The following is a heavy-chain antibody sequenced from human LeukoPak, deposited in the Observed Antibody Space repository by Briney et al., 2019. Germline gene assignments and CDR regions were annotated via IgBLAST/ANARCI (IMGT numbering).Heavy chain of an antibody. V-gene: IGHV1-69*01. Sequence: SVKVSCKASGGTFSSYALSWVRQAPGQGLEWMGGIIPIFGSANYAQKFQGRVTITADESTSTAYMELSSLRSEDTAVYYCAREESDYDNWFDPWGQGTLVTVSS. CDR2: IIPIFGSA. D-gene: IGHD5-12*01. J-gene: IGHJ5*02. CDR3: AREESDYDNWFDP. CDR1: GGTFSSYA.